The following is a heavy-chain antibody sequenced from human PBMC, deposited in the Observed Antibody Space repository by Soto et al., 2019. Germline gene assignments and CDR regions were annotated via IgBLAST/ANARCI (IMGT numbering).Heavy chain of an antibody. J-gene: IGHJ6*02. CDR3: ARDLVVVPAAPPPYYYGMDV. CDR1: GFTFSSYG. V-gene: IGHV3-33*01. D-gene: IGHD2-2*01. Sequence: GGSVRLSCAASGFTFSSYGMHWVRQAPGKGLEWVAVIWYDGSNKYYADSVKGRFTISRDNSKNTLYLQMNSLRAEDTAVYYCARDLVVVPAAPPPYYYGMDVWGQGTMVTVSS. CDR2: IWYDGSNK.